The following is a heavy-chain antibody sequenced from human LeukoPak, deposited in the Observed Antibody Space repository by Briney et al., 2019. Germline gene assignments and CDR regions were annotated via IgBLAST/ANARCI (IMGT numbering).Heavy chain of an antibody. CDR1: GDSVSSNSAA. J-gene: IGHJ4*02. D-gene: IGHD3-10*02. CDR3: ARDYLLFGDFLYFDY. Sequence: SQTLSLTCAISGDSVSSNSAAWNWIRQSPSRGLEWLGRTYYRSKWYNDYAVSVKSRLTINPDTSKNQFSLQLNSATPEDTAVYYCARDYLLFGDFLYFDYWGQGIRATVSS. CDR2: TYYRSKWYN. V-gene: IGHV6-1*01.